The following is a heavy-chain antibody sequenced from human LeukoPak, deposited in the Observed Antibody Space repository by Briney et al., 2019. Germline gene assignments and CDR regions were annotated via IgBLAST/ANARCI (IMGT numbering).Heavy chain of an antibody. D-gene: IGHD3-10*01. V-gene: IGHV3-7*01. CDR2: IKQDGSEK. CDR1: GFTFSSYW. Sequence: GGSLRLSCAASGFTFSSYWMSWVRQAPGKGLEWVANIKQDGSEKYYVDSVKGRFTISRDNAKNSLYLQMNSLRAEDTAVYYCARDMGYCSGSYDWFDPWGQGTLVTVSS. J-gene: IGHJ5*02. CDR3: ARDMGYCSGSYDWFDP.